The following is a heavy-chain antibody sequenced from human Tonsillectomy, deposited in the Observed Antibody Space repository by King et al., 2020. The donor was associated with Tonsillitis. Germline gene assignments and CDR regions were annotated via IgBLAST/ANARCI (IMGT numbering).Heavy chain of an antibody. Sequence: VQLVESGGGLVQPGRSLRLSCAASGFTVSSNYMSWVRQAPGKGLEWVSVIYTGGSTYYADSVKGRFTVSRHNSKNTLYLQMNSLSPEDTAVYYCARVWVIQDWNYVEYYSGMDVWGQGTTVTVSS. CDR2: IYTGGST. CDR3: ARVWVIQDWNYVEYYSGMDV. D-gene: IGHD1-7*01. CDR1: GFTVSSNY. J-gene: IGHJ6*02. V-gene: IGHV3-53*04.